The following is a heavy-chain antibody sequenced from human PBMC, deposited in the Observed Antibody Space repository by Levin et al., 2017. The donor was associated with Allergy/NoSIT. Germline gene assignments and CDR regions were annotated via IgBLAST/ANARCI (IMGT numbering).Heavy chain of an antibody. CDR1: GLAFRIFN. CDR2: ITYDGRNE. D-gene: IGHD4-23*01. V-gene: IGHV3-33*01. CDR3: ARERGTGNSLDY. Sequence: GGSLRLSCAASGLAFRIFNMHWVRQAPGKGLECLAIITYDGRNEYYADSVKGRFTISRDNSRNTLYLQMNSLRPEDPGVYYCARERGTGNSLDYWGQGTLVTVSS. J-gene: IGHJ4*02.